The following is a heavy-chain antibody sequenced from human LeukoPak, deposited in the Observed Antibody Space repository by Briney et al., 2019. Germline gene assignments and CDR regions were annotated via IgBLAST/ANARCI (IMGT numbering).Heavy chain of an antibody. D-gene: IGHD3-9*01. J-gene: IGHJ5*02. CDR2: IIPILGIA. Sequence: GASVKVSCKASGGTFSSYAISWVRQAPGQGLEWMGRIIPILGIANYAQKFQGRVTIPADKSTSTAYMELSSLRSEDTAVYYCARWGGGTDLYDISSWGQGTLVTVSS. CDR1: GGTFSSYA. CDR3: ARWGGGTDLYDISS. V-gene: IGHV1-69*04.